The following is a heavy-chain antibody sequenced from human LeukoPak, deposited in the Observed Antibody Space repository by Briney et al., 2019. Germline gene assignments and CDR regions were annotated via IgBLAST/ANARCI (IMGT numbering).Heavy chain of an antibody. CDR1: GYTFTSYG. D-gene: IGHD2-8*01. V-gene: IGHV1-18*01. J-gene: IGHJ3*02. CDR3: ARDYGVFGSGFSAFDI. CDR2: ISAYNGNT. Sequence: GASVKVSCKASGYTFTSYGISWARQAPGQGLEWMGWISAYNGNTNYAQKLQGRVTMTTDTSTSTAYMELRSLRSDDTAVYYCARDYGVFGSGFSAFDIWGQGTMVTDSS.